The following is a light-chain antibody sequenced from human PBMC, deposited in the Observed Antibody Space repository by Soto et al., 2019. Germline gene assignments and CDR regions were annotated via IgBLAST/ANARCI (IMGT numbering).Light chain of an antibody. CDR1: SSDVGGYNY. CDR2: DVS. J-gene: IGLJ2*01. Sequence: QSALTQPASVSGSPGQSITISCTGTSSDVGGYNYVSWYQHHPGKAPKLMIYDVSNRPSGDSNRFSGSKSGNTASLTISGLQAEDEADYYCSSYRSSSTLEFGGGTKLTVL. CDR3: SSYRSSSTLE. V-gene: IGLV2-14*03.